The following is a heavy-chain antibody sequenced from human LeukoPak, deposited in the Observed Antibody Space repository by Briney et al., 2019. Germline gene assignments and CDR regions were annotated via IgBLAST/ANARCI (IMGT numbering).Heavy chain of an antibody. CDR1: GFSFDVHA. CDR3: AKDWTSHNGVYDCLDF. J-gene: IGHJ4*02. CDR2: IGGPAET. Sequence: LPGGCLRPSCSAAGFSFDVHAMAWVRQAPGKGPEWVATIGGPAETFYADSVRGRFTISRDNSRSTLYLQMNRLRAQDPALYYCAKDWTSHNGVYDCLDFWGQGPQVTVSS. D-gene: IGHD3-16*01. V-gene: IGHV3-23*01.